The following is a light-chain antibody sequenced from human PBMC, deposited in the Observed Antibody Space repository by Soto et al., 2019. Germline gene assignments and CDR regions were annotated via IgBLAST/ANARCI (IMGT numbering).Light chain of an antibody. V-gene: IGKV3-11*01. J-gene: IGKJ1*01. CDR1: QSVSSS. CDR3: QQRSNWPRT. Sequence: EIVLTQSPATLSLSPGERGTLSCRASQSVSSSLAWYQQKPGQAPRLLIYDASNRATGIPARFSGSGSGTDFTLTISSLEPEDFAVYYCQQRSNWPRTFGQGTKVDIK. CDR2: DAS.